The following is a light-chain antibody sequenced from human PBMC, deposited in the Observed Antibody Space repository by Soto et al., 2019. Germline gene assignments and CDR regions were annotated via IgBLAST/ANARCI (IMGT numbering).Light chain of an antibody. CDR3: QSYDSSLSGVV. CDR2: GNS. V-gene: IGLV1-40*01. CDR1: SSNIGAGYD. J-gene: IGLJ2*01. Sequence: QTVVTQPPSVSGAPGQRVTISCTGSSSNIGAGYDVHWYQQLPGTAPKLLIYGNSNRPSGFPDRFSGSKSGTSASLAITGLQAEDEADYYCQSYDSSLSGVVFGGVTKVTVL.